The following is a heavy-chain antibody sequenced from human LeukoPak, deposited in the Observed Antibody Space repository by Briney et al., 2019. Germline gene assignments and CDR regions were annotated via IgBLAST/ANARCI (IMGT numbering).Heavy chain of an antibody. J-gene: IGHJ4*02. Sequence: SETLSLTCAVYGGSFSGYYWSWIHQPPGKGLGWIGEINHSGSTNYNPSLKSRVTISVDTSKNQFSLKLSSVTAADTAVYYCARVENYGSGSLDYWGQGTLVTVSS. D-gene: IGHD3-10*01. V-gene: IGHV4-34*01. CDR1: GGSFSGYY. CDR3: ARVENYGSGSLDY. CDR2: INHSGST.